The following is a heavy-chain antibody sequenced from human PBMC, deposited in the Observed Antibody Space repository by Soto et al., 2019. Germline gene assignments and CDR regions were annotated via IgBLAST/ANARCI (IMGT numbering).Heavy chain of an antibody. V-gene: IGHV4-38-2*01. J-gene: IGHJ4*02. CDR1: GYSISSGYY. CDR3: ARGWVVVAATFFHY. D-gene: IGHD2-15*01. CDR2: IYESGST. Sequence: SSETLSLTCAVSGYSISSGYYCAWIRQPPGKGLQWIGRIYESGSTYNNPSLKSRVTMSVETSKNQFSLKLTSVTAADTAVYYCARGWVVVAATFFHYWGQGTLV.